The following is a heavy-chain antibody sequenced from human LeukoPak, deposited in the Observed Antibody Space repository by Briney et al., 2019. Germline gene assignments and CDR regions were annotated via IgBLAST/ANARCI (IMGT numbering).Heavy chain of an antibody. CDR2: ISGSGGST. CDR3: AKVGLRFLEWWNQFDP. Sequence: GGSLRLSCAASGFTFSSYAMSWVRQAPGKGLEWVLAISGSGGSTYYADSVKGRFTISRDNSKNTLYLQMNSLRAEDTAVYYCAKVGLRFLEWWNQFDPWGQGTLVTVSS. CDR1: GFTFSSYA. J-gene: IGHJ5*02. D-gene: IGHD3-3*01. V-gene: IGHV3-23*01.